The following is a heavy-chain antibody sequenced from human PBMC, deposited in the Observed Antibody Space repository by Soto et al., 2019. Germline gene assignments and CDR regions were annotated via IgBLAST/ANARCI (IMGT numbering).Heavy chain of an antibody. CDR2: IYYSGST. CDR1: GGSISSRGYY. J-gene: IGHJ4*02. Sequence: PSETLSLTCTVSGGSISSRGYYWGWIRQPPGKGLEWIGTIYYSGSTYYNPSLKSRVTISVDTSKNQFSLKLSSVTAADTAVYYCARGGGYDYFIDYWGQGTLVTVSS. V-gene: IGHV4-39*01. D-gene: IGHD5-12*01. CDR3: ARGGGYDYFIDY.